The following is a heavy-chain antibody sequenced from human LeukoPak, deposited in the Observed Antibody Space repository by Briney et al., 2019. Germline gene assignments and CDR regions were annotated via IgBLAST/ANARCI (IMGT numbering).Heavy chain of an antibody. D-gene: IGHD3-22*01. CDR1: GYTFTSFG. V-gene: IGHV1-18*01. Sequence: HGASVKVSCKTSGYTFTSFGISWVRQAPGQGLEWMGWISTYNGNTDYAQNLQGRVTMTTDTSTSTAYMELRSLRSDDTAVYYCARDWFSSGFPYYWGQGTLVTVSS. CDR2: ISTYNGNT. CDR3: ARDWFSSGFPYY. J-gene: IGHJ4*02.